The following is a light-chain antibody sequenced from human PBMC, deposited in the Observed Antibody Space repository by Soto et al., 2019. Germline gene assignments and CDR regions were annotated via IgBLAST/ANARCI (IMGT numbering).Light chain of an antibody. CDR2: RNN. Sequence: QSVLTQPPSASGTPGQTVTISCSGSSSHIGSAYIYWYQYLPGTAPKHLIYRNNQRPSGVPDRFSASKSGTSASLAISGLRSEDEADYYCAAWDDNLVVFGGGTKVTVL. CDR3: AAWDDNLVV. J-gene: IGLJ2*01. V-gene: IGLV1-47*01. CDR1: SSHIGSAY.